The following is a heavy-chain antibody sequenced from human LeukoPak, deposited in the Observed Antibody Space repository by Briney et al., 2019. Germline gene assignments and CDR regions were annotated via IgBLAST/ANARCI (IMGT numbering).Heavy chain of an antibody. V-gene: IGHV3-7*01. CDR1: GFTFSSYW. D-gene: IGHD3-22*01. Sequence: GGSLRPSCAASGFTFSSYWMSWVRQAPGKGLEWVANIKQDGSEKYYVDSVKGRFTISRDNAKNSLYLQMNSLRAEDTAVYYCARDLPYYYDSSGYYYGGWYFDYWGQGTLVTVSS. CDR3: ARDLPYYYDSSGYYYGGWYFDY. CDR2: IKQDGSEK. J-gene: IGHJ4*02.